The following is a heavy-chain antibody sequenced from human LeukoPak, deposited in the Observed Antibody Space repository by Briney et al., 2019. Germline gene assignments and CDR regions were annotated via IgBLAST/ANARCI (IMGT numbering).Heavy chain of an antibody. Sequence: GASVKVSCKVSGYTLTELSMHWVRQAPGKGLEWMGGFDPEDGETIYAQKFQGRVTMTEDTSTHTAYMELRSLRSEDTAVYYCAIDAAYSYYDFWSGYFSGWGQGALVTVSS. D-gene: IGHD3-3*01. J-gene: IGHJ4*02. CDR1: GYTLTELS. CDR3: AIDAAYSYYDFWSGYFSG. V-gene: IGHV1-24*01. CDR2: FDPEDGET.